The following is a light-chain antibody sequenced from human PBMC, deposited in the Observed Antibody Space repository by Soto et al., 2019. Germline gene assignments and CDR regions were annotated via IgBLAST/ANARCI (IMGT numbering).Light chain of an antibody. J-gene: IGLJ1*01. CDR3: NSYSRGTTLRV. CDR1: SNDVGGYNY. Sequence: HSVLTQPASVSGSLGQSITISCTGTSNDVGGYNYVSWYQQHPGKAPKLLIYDFSHLPSWVSHRFSGSNSGDTASLTIAGLQAEDEADYYCNSYSRGTTLRVFGTGTKVTVL. V-gene: IGLV2-14*03. CDR2: DFS.